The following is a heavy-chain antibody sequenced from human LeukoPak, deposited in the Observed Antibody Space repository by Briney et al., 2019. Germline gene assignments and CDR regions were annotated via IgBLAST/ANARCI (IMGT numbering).Heavy chain of an antibody. V-gene: IGHV1-8*01. CDR3: ARCPPRRGYSSSWGMNWFDP. D-gene: IGHD6-13*01. CDR2: MNPNSGNT. J-gene: IGHJ5*02. CDR1: GYTFTSYD. Sequence: ASVKVSCKASGYTFTSYDINWVRQATGQGLEWMGWMNPNSGNTGYAQKFQGRVTMTRNTSISTAYMELSSLRSEDTAVYYCARCPPRRGYSSSWGMNWFDPWGQGTLVTVSS.